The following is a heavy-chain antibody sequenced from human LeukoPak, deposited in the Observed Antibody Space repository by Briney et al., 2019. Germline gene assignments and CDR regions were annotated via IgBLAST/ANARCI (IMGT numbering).Heavy chain of an antibody. CDR3: AKERLNYFDY. CDR1: GFTFDDYA. Sequence: PGGSLRLSCAASGFTFDDYAMHWVRQAPGKGLEWVSLISWDGGSTYYADSVEGRFTISRDNSKNSLYLQMNSLRAEDTALYYCAKERLNYFDYWGQGTLVTVSS. CDR2: ISWDGGST. J-gene: IGHJ4*02. V-gene: IGHV3-43D*03. D-gene: IGHD4-17*01.